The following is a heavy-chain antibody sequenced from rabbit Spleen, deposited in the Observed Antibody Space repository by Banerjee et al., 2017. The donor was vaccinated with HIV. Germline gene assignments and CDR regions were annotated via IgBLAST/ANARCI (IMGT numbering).Heavy chain of an antibody. CDR3: ARDGAGGSYFAL. Sequence: QEQLEESGGDLVKPGASLTLSCKASGIDFSSSYWICWVRQAPGKGLEWIGCINIVTGISYYANWVSGRFSISRENAQNTVFLQMTSLTAADTATYFCARDGAGGSYFALWGPGTLVTVS. CDR1: GIDFSSSYW. CDR2: INIVTGIS. V-gene: IGHV1S45*01. J-gene: IGHJ4*01. D-gene: IGHD8-1*01.